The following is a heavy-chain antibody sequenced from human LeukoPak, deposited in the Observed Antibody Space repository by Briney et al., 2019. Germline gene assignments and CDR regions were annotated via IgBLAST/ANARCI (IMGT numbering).Heavy chain of an antibody. V-gene: IGHV3-23*01. Sequence: GGSLRLSCAASGFTFSSYAMSWVRQAPGKGLEWVSAISGSGGSTYYADSVKGRFTISRDNSKNTLYLQMNSLRAEDTAVYYCARCVDSRRRVPTYYYYMDVWGKGTMVTVSS. D-gene: IGHD5-12*01. J-gene: IGHJ6*03. CDR1: GFTFSSYA. CDR2: ISGSGGST. CDR3: ARCVDSRRRVPTYYYYMDV.